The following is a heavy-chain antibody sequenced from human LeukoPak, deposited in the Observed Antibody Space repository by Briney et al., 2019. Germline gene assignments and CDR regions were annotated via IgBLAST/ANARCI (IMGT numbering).Heavy chain of an antibody. CDR1: GFTFSTYV. CDR2: ISSNGDNT. J-gene: IGHJ4*02. Sequence: PGGSLRLSCSDSGFTFSTYVMHWVRQAPGKGLEYVSAISSNGDNTYYADSVKGRFTTSRDNSKNTLYLQMSSLRANDTAVYYCVRWSGYWGQGTLVTVSS. V-gene: IGHV3-64D*06. CDR3: VRWSGY. D-gene: IGHD3-10*02.